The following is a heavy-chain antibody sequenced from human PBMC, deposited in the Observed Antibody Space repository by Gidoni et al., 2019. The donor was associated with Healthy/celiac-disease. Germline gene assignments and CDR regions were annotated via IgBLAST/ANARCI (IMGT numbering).Heavy chain of an antibody. D-gene: IGHD5-18*01. CDR3: ARDARVDTAMATPPNEYY. Sequence: EVQLVQSGAEVKKPGESLRISCKGSGYSFTSYWISWVRQMPGKGLEWMGRIDPSDSYTNYSPSFQGHVTISADKSISTAYLQWSSLKASDTAMYYCARDARVDTAMATPPNEYYWGQGTLVTVSS. J-gene: IGHJ4*02. CDR2: IDPSDSYT. V-gene: IGHV5-10-1*03. CDR1: GYSFTSYW.